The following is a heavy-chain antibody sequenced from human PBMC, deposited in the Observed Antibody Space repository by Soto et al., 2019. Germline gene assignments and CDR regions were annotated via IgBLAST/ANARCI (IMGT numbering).Heavy chain of an antibody. Sequence: PSETLSLTCAVSGGSISSGGYSWSWIRQPPGKGLEWIGYIYHSGSTYYNTSLKSRVTISVDRSKNQFSLKLSSVTAADTAVYYCARVWGGAFDIWGQGTMVTVSS. J-gene: IGHJ3*02. CDR2: IYHSGST. CDR3: ARVWGGAFDI. V-gene: IGHV4-30-2*01. CDR1: GGSISSGGYS. D-gene: IGHD3-10*01.